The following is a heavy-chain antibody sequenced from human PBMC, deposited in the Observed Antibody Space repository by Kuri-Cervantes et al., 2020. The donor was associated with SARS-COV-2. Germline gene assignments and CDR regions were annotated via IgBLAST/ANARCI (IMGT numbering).Heavy chain of an antibody. V-gene: IGHV3-30*03. J-gene: IGHJ4*02. CDR1: GFTFSSYG. CDR3: QIAAAGKFFH. D-gene: IGHD6-13*01. Sequence: GESLKISCAASGFTFSSYGMHWVRQAPGKGLEWVAVISYDGSNKYYADSVKGRFTISRDNSKNTLFLQMSSLRAEDTAVYYCQIAAAGKFFHWGQGTLVTVSS. CDR2: ISYDGSNK.